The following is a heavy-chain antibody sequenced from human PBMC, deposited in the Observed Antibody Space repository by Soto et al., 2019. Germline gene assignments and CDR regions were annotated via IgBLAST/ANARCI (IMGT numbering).Heavy chain of an antibody. J-gene: IGHJ1*01. CDR1: GYTFTSYG. Sequence: ASVKVSCKASGYTFTSYGISWVRQAPGQGLEWMEWISAYNGNTNYAQKLQGRVTMTTDTSTSTAYMELRSLRSDDTAVYYCARGFFNTYYYDSSGPPAEYFQHWGQGTLVTVSS. V-gene: IGHV1-18*01. CDR2: ISAYNGNT. CDR3: ARGFFNTYYYDSSGPPAEYFQH. D-gene: IGHD3-22*01.